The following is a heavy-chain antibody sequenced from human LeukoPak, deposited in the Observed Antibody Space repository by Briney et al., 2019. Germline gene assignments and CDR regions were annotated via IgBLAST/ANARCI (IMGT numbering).Heavy chain of an antibody. D-gene: IGHD2-2*01. CDR3: ARGRYCSSTSCYPYYYYGMDV. Sequence: SQPLSLTCTLSGGSISSGDYSWSWIRQPPGKGLEWIGYIYYSGSTYYNPSIKSRVTISVDTSKNQFSLELSSVTAADTAMYYCARGRYCSSTSCYPYYYYGMDVWGKGTTVTVSS. CDR2: IYYSGST. J-gene: IGHJ6*04. V-gene: IGHV4-30-4*01. CDR1: GGSISSGDYS.